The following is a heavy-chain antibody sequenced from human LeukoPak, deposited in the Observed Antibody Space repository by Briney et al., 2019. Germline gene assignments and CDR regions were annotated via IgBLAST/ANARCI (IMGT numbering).Heavy chain of an antibody. CDR2: ISGSVSST. V-gene: IGHV3-23*01. J-gene: IGHJ4*02. D-gene: IGHD1-26*01. CDR1: GFSLSTYD. Sequence: PGGSLRLSCAASGFSLSTYDMTWVRQAPGKGLEWVSAISGSVSSTNYADSVKGRFTISRDNSKNTLYLQMNSLRAEDTAVYYCAKNTSGSYFDHWGQGTLVTVSS. CDR3: AKNTSGSYFDH.